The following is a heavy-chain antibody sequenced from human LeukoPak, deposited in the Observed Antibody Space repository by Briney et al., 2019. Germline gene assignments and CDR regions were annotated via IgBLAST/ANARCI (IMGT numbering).Heavy chain of an antibody. D-gene: IGHD6-19*01. J-gene: IGHJ4*02. Sequence: GGSLRLSCAASGFXFSSYAISWVRQAPGKGLEWVSAISGSGGSTYYADSVKGRFTISRDNSKNTLYLQMNSLRAEDTAVYYCATPNSSGWYGGENYFDYWGQGTLVTVSS. V-gene: IGHV3-23*01. CDR3: ATPNSSGWYGGENYFDY. CDR2: ISGSGGST. CDR1: GFXFSSYA.